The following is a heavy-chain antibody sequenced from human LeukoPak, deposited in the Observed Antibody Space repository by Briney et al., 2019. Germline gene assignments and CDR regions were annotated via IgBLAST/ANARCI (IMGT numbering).Heavy chain of an antibody. Sequence: ASVTVSCKGSGYTFATYGIDWLRQAPGQGLEWMGWISAYNGDTKYAQNLQDRLTVTTDTSTTTAYMELRSVRSDDTAVYYCAIIDLTIGFDYWGQGTLVTVFS. V-gene: IGHV1-18*01. J-gene: IGHJ4*02. D-gene: IGHD3-16*02. CDR3: AIIDLTIGFDY. CDR2: ISAYNGDT. CDR1: GYTFATYG.